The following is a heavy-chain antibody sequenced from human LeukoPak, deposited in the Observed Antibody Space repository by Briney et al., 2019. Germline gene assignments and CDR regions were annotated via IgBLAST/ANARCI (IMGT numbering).Heavy chain of an antibody. CDR1: GGSFSGYY. V-gene: IGHV4-34*01. CDR3: ASRGLYDFWSGYPWVY. Sequence: KASETLSLTCAVYGGSFSGYYWSWIRQPPGKGLEWIGEINHSGSTNYNPSLKSRVTTSVDTSKNQFSLKLSSVTAADTAVYYCASRGLYDFWSGYPWVYWGQGTLVTVSS. CDR2: INHSGST. J-gene: IGHJ4*02. D-gene: IGHD3-3*01.